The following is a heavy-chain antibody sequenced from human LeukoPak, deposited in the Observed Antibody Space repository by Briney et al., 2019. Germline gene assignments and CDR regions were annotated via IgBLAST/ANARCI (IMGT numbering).Heavy chain of an antibody. Sequence: SVKVSCKASGGTFSSYAISWVRQAPGQGLEWMGRIIPILGIANYAQKFQGRVTITADKSTSTAYMELSSLRSEDTAVYYCAREFQRDSASIDYWGQGTLVTVSS. CDR3: AREFQRDSASIDY. V-gene: IGHV1-69*04. J-gene: IGHJ4*02. CDR1: GGTFSSYA. CDR2: IIPILGIA. D-gene: IGHD3-22*01.